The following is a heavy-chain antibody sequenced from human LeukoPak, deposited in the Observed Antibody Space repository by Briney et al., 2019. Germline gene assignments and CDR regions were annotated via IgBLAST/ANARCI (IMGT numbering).Heavy chain of an antibody. CDR3: ARDFDYGDYEGYGMDV. J-gene: IGHJ6*02. D-gene: IGHD4-17*01. V-gene: IGHV3-74*01. Sequence: PGGSLRLSCVASGFTFRTYWLHWVRQAPGKGLVWVSRINSDGSSTNYADSVKGRFTISRDNAKNTLYLQMNSLRAEDTAVYCCARDFDYGDYEGYGMDVWGQGTTVTVSS. CDR1: GFTFRTYW. CDR2: INSDGSST.